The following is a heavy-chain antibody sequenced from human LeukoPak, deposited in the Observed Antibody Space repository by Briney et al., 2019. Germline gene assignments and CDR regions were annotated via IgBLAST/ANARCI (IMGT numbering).Heavy chain of an antibody. J-gene: IGHJ4*02. V-gene: IGHV3-7*05. CDR1: GFTFSSYW. D-gene: IGHD3-10*01. CDR3: ARIGGWFGNDY. CDR2: IKPDGNEK. Sequence: GGSLRLSCAASGFTFSSYWMSWVRQAPGKGLEWVANIKPDGNEKYYVDSLKGRFTISRDNAKNSLYLQMNSLRAEDTAVYYCARIGGWFGNDYWGQGTPVTVSS.